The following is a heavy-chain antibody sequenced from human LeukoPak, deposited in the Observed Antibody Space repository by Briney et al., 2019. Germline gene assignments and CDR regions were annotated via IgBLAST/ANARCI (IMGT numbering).Heavy chain of an antibody. J-gene: IGHJ3*02. CDR1: GFTFSGHY. V-gene: IGHV3-11*01. D-gene: IGHD3-9*01. CDR3: ARGIYSLRRYFDWQHPNAFDI. CDR2: IDSSGDSI. Sequence: PGGSLRLSCAASGFTFSGHYMSWVRQAPGKGLEWVSSIDSSGDSIYYADSVRGRFTISRDNAKKSVYLQMNSLRAEDTAVYYCARGIYSLRRYFDWQHPNAFDIWGQGTMVTVSS.